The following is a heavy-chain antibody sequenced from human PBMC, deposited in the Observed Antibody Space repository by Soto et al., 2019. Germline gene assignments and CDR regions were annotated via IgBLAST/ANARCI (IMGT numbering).Heavy chain of an antibody. CDR3: ARHIVVVPAAIYYFDY. D-gene: IGHD2-2*02. CDR2: IYYSGST. CDR1: GASISTSGYY. Sequence: SEPRSLTLTVSGASISTSGYYGCWIRQPPAKGLEGIGSIYYSGSTYYNPSLKSRVTISVDTAKNQFSRKLSSVTAAYTAVYYCARHIVVVPAAIYYFDYWGQGTLVTVSS. J-gene: IGHJ4*02. V-gene: IGHV4-39*01.